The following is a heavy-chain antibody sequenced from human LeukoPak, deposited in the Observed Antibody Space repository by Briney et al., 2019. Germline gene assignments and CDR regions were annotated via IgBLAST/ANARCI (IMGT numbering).Heavy chain of an antibody. CDR1: GGSISSYY. CDR2: IYYSGST. J-gene: IGHJ4*02. D-gene: IGHD6-19*01. CDR3: ARGLGYYGSGWLDY. Sequence: SETLSLTCTVSGGSISSYYWSWIRQPPGKGLEWIGYIYYSGSTNYNPSLKSRVTISVDTSKNQFSLKLSSVTAADTAVYYCARGLGYYGSGWLDYWGQGTLVTVSS. V-gene: IGHV4-59*01.